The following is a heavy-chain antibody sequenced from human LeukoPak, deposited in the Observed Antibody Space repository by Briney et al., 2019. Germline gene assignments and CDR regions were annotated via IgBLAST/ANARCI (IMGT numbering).Heavy chain of an antibody. CDR1: GYTFTSYG. Sequence: ASVKVSCKASGYTFTSYGISWVRQAPGQGLEWMGWISAYNGNTNYAQKLQGRVTMTTGTSTSTAYMELRSLRSDDTAVYYCARGSPPRVYYDRSGYYSYYFDYWGQGTLVTVSS. D-gene: IGHD3-22*01. CDR3: ARGSPPRVYYDRSGYYSYYFDY. V-gene: IGHV1-18*01. J-gene: IGHJ4*02. CDR2: ISAYNGNT.